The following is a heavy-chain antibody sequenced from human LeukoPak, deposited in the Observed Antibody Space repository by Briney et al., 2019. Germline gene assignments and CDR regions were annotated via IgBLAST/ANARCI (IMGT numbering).Heavy chain of an antibody. CDR1: GYTFTSYA. CDR3: ARDLGNYYDILTGYYGAFDY. V-gene: IGHV1-3*01. CDR2: INAGNGNT. D-gene: IGHD3-9*01. J-gene: IGHJ4*02. Sequence: ASVKVSCKASGYTFTSYAMHWVRQAPGQRLEWMGWINAGNGNTKYSQKFQGRVTITRDTSASTAYMELSSLRSEDTAVYYCARDLGNYYDILTGYYGAFDYWGQGTVVTVSS.